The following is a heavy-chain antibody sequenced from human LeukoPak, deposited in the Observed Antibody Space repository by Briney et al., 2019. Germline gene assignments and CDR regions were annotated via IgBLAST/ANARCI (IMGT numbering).Heavy chain of an antibody. J-gene: IGHJ4*02. V-gene: IGHV3-30-3*01. D-gene: IGHD1-26*01. CDR2: ISYDGSNK. CDR3: ARGGQELDN. CDR1: GFTFSSYA. Sequence: GGSLRLSCAASGFTFSSYAMHWVRQAPGKGLEWVAVISYDGSNKYYADSVKGRFTISRDNSKNTLYLQMSGLRADDTAVYYCARGGQELDNWGQGTLVTVSS.